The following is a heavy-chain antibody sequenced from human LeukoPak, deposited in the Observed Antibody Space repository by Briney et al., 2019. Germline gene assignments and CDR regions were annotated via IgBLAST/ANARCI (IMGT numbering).Heavy chain of an antibody. D-gene: IGHD5-24*01. CDR3: ARELEDGYNFHDAFDI. J-gene: IGHJ3*02. V-gene: IGHV4-61*02. CDR2: IYTSGST. CDR1: GDSISSGDYY. Sequence: PSETLSLTCTVSGDSISSGDYYWSWIRQPAGKGLGWIGRIYTSGSTNYNPSLKSRVTISVDTSKNQFSLKLSSVTAADTAVYYCARELEDGYNFHDAFDIWGQGTMVTVSS.